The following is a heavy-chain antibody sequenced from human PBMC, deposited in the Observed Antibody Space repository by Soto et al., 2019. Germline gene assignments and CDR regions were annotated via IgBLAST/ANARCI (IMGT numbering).Heavy chain of an antibody. CDR2: IKRQSDGETT. Sequence: EVQLVESGGGLLKPGGSLRLTCAGSGFTFSNAWMSWVRQAPGKGLELVARIKRQSDGETTDYAAPVKGRFTILRDDTKNTVFLQMNSLKTEDTAVYHCTTGWYFDLWGRGTLVTVSS. CDR3: TTGWYFDL. CDR1: GFTFSNAW. V-gene: IGHV3-15*01. J-gene: IGHJ2*01.